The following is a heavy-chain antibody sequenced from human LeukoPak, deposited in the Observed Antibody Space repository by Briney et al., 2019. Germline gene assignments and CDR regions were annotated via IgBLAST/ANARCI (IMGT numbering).Heavy chain of an antibody. Sequence: SVKVSCKASGGTFSSYAISWVRQAPGQGLEWMGGIIPIFGTANYAQKFQGRVTITADESTSTAYMELSSLRSEDTAVYYCARENNYYGSGLGDYWGQGTLVTVSS. CDR2: IIPIFGTA. J-gene: IGHJ4*02. V-gene: IGHV1-69*01. CDR3: ARENNYYGSGLGDY. CDR1: GGTFSSYA. D-gene: IGHD3-10*01.